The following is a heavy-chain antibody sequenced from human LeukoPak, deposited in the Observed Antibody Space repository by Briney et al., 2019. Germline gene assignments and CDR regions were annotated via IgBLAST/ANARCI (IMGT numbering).Heavy chain of an antibody. CDR2: IIPIFGTA. J-gene: IGHJ6*03. V-gene: IGHV1-69*13. CDR1: GGTFSSYA. D-gene: IGHD6-13*01. CDR3: ARGLTRIAAAGFDYYYYYMDV. Sequence: GASVKVSCKASGGTFSSYAISWVRQAPGQGLEWMGEIIPIFGTANYAQKFQGRVTITADESTSTAYMELSSLRSEDTAVYYCARGLTRIAAAGFDYYYYYMDVWGKGTTVTVSS.